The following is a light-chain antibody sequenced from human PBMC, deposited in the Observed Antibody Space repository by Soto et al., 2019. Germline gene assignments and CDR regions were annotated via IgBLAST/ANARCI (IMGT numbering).Light chain of an antibody. V-gene: IGKV1-5*03. J-gene: IGKJ3*01. CDR1: QSISSW. Sequence: DIQLTQSPSTLSASVGDRVTITCRASQSISSWLAWYQQKPGKAPNLLIYKTSNLESGVPSRFSGSGSGTEFTLTISSLQPDDFATYYCQQYETYSGTFGPGTKVDL. CDR2: KTS. CDR3: QQYETYSGT.